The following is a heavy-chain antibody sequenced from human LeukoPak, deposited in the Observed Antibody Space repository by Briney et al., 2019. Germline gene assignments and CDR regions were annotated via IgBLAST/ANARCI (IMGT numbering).Heavy chain of an antibody. CDR1: GFTFSSYG. J-gene: IGHJ6*03. V-gene: IGHV3-23*01. D-gene: IGHD2-15*01. CDR2: ISGSGGST. Sequence: GGSLRLSCAASGFTFSSYGMSWVRQAPGKGLEWVSAISGSGGSTYYADSVKGRFTISRDNSKNTLYLQMSSLRAEDTAVYYCAKEGEDIVVVVAASSGYMDVWGKGTTVTISS. CDR3: AKEGEDIVVVVAASSGYMDV.